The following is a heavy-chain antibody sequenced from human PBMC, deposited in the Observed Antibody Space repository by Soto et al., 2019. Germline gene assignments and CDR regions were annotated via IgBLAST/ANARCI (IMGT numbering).Heavy chain of an antibody. Sequence: ASVKVSCKASGYTFTSYYMHWVRQAPGQGLEWMGIINPSGGSTSYAQKFQGRVTMTRDTSTSTVYMELSSLRSEDTAVYYCAGRGLSRSGGCYLECDSWGQGTMVTVSS. CDR3: AGRGLSRSGGCYLECDS. V-gene: IGHV1-46*01. CDR2: INPSGGST. CDR1: GYTFTSYY. J-gene: IGHJ4*02. D-gene: IGHD3-3*01.